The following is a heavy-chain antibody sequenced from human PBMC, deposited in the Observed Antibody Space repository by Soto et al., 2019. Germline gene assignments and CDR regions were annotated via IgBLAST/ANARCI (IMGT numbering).Heavy chain of an antibody. J-gene: IGHJ3*02. Sequence: SETLPLTCTVSGGSISSYYWSWIRQPPGKGLERIGYIYYSGSTNYNPSLKSRVTISIDRSKNQFSLKLSFVTAADTAVYYCARVWGGAFDIWGQGTMVTVSS. CDR2: IYYSGST. CDR1: GGSISSYY. D-gene: IGHD3-10*01. CDR3: ARVWGGAFDI. V-gene: IGHV4-59*01.